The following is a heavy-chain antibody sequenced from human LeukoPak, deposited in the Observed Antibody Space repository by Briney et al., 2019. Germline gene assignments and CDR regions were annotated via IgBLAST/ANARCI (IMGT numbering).Heavy chain of an antibody. V-gene: IGHV3-53*01. CDR2: IYSGGGT. Sequence: GGSLRLSCAASGLTVSSNYMSWVRQAPGKGLEWVSIIYSGGGTYYADSVKGRFTISRDISKNTLYLQMNSLRAEDTAVYYCAKRIAVAGPHRALDYWGQGTLVTVSS. J-gene: IGHJ4*02. D-gene: IGHD6-19*01. CDR3: AKRIAVAGPHRALDY. CDR1: GLTVSSNY.